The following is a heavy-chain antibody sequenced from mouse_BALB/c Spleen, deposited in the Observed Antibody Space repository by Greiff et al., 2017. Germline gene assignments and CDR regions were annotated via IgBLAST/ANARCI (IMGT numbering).Heavy chain of an antibody. Sequence: QVQLQQSGAELAKPGASVKMSCKASGYTFTSYWMHWVKQRPGQGLEWIGYINPSTGYTEYNQKFKDKATLTADKSSSTAYMQLSSLTSEDSAVYYCANDGYYYAMDYWGQGTSVTVSS. J-gene: IGHJ4*01. CDR2: INPSTGYT. V-gene: IGHV1-7*01. D-gene: IGHD2-3*01. CDR3: ANDGYYYAMDY. CDR1: GYTFTSYW.